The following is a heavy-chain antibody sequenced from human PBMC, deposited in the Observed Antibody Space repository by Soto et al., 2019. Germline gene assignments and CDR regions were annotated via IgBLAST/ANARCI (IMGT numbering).Heavy chain of an antibody. CDR2: VILRFDTA. CDR1: RGTFSSYA. Sequence: SVKFSCRASRGTFSSYAVNWLRQAPGQELEWIGGVILRFDTANYAHSLQGRVTITADEATSTDYMDLSSMRSEDTAVYYCAMNRGGHYYYGMDVCGQVTTVTSP. J-gene: IGHJ6*02. CDR3: AMNRGGHYYYGMDV. V-gene: IGHV1-69*13. D-gene: IGHD7-27*01.